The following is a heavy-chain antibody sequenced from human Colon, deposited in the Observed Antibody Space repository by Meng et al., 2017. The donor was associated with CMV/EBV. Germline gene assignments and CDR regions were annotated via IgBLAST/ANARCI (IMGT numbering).Heavy chain of an antibody. J-gene: IGHJ4*02. CDR1: GYTFSDYY. CDR3: VRSSGWSLFDY. CDR2: IRSDGSAT. Sequence: VQLMKSGAGVKEPGAPVKVSCKTSGYTFSDYYMHWVRQAPGQGLEWMGWIRSDGSATNYAQKFRGRVTMTRDASVSTAYMELSGLTSDDTAVYFCVRSSGWSLFDYWGPGALVTVSS. D-gene: IGHD6-19*01. V-gene: IGHV1-2*02.